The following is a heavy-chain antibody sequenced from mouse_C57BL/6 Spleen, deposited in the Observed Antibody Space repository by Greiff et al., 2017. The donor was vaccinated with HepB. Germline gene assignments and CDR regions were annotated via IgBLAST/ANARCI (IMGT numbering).Heavy chain of an antibody. D-gene: IGHD1-1*01. CDR3: IITTVVAEFYFDY. Sequence: VQLQQPGAELVKPGASVKLSCKASGYTFTSYWMQWVKQRPGQGLEWIGEIDPSDSYTNYNQKFKGKATLTVDTSSSTAYMQLSSLTSEDSAVYYCIITTVVAEFYFDYWGQGTTLTVSS. V-gene: IGHV1-50*01. CDR2: IDPSDSYT. J-gene: IGHJ2*01. CDR1: GYTFTSYW.